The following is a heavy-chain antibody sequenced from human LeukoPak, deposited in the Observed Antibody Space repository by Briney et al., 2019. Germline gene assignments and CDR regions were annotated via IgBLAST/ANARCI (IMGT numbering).Heavy chain of an antibody. D-gene: IGHD4-17*01. J-gene: IGHJ3*01. Sequence: PGGSLKLSCAASGFTFTNYWMHWVRQAPGKGLVWVSATTANGDWALYADSVKGRFTISRDNSKSTLYLQMSSLRAEDTAVYYCAKDPNGDYIGAFDLWGQGTMVTVSS. CDR3: AKDPNGDYIGAFDL. CDR2: TTANGDWA. CDR1: GFTFTNYW. V-gene: IGHV3-23*01.